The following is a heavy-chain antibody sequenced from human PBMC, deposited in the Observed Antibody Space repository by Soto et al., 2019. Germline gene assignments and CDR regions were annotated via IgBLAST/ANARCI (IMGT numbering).Heavy chain of an antibody. CDR1: GYTFTSYA. J-gene: IGHJ6*03. D-gene: IGHD3-3*01. V-gene: IGHV1-3*01. Sequence: QVQLVQSGAEVKKPGASVKVSCKASGYTFTSYAMHWVRQAPGQRLEWMGWINAGNGNTKYSQKFQGRVTITRDTAARTAYRELSSLRSEDTAVYYCARERSYDFWSGSRYYMDVWGKGTTVTVSS. CDR2: INAGNGNT. CDR3: ARERSYDFWSGSRYYMDV.